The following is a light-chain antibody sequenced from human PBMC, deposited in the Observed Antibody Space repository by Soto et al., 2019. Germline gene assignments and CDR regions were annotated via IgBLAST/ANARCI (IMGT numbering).Light chain of an antibody. CDR2: AAS. CDR3: QHLRRYPCS. V-gene: IGKV1-9*01. Sequence: DIQLTQSPSFLSASVGDRVTVSCRASQDISTSLAWFQQKAGKVPQLMVYAASTLQDGVPSRFSGSGSWTYFSLTINNLQAEDFATYYCQHLRRYPCSCGQDTKLDIK. J-gene: IGKJ2*04. CDR1: QDISTS.